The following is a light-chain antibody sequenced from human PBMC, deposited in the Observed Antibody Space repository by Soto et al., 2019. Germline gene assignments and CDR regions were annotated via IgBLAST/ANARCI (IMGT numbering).Light chain of an antibody. CDR1: SSNIGADYD. Sequence: HSVLTQPPSVSGAPGQRVTISCTGSSSNIGADYDVHWYQQLPGTAPKLLIYGNSNRPSGVPDRFSGSTSGTSASLAITGLQAEDVADYYCQSYDSSLSAVVFGGGTKLTVL. V-gene: IGLV1-40*01. CDR2: GNS. J-gene: IGLJ3*02. CDR3: QSYDSSLSAVV.